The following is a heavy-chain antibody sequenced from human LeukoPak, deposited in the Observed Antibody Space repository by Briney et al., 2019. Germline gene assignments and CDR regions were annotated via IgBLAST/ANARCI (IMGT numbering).Heavy chain of an antibody. CDR1: GGTFSSYA. CDR3: ARGAVMDRGDVFYMDV. V-gene: IGHV1-69*13. J-gene: IGHJ6*03. D-gene: IGHD3-10*01. Sequence: ASVKVSCEAAGGTFSSYAISWVRQAPGQGLEWMGGIIPIFGTANYAQKFQGRVTVTADESTSTAYMELSSLRSEDTAVYYCARGAVMDRGDVFYMDVWGKGTTVTISS. CDR2: IIPIFGTA.